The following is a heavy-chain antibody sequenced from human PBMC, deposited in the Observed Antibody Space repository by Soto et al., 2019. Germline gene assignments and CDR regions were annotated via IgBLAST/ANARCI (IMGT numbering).Heavy chain of an antibody. V-gene: IGHV4-59*01. D-gene: IGHD5-12*01. CDR1: GGSISSYY. CDR3: AREVSGGYDNYFDY. J-gene: IGHJ4*02. CDR2: IYYSGST. Sequence: SETLSLTCTVSGGSISSYYWSWIRQPPGKGLEWIGYIYYSGSTNYNPSLKSRVTISVDTSKDQFSLKLSVVTAADTAVYYCAREVSGGYDNYFDYWGQGTLVTVSS.